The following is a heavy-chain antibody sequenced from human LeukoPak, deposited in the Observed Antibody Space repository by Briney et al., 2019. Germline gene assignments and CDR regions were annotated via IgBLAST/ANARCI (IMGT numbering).Heavy chain of an antibody. Sequence: PGGSLRLSCAASGFTVSSNYMSWVRQAPGKGLEWVSVIYSGGSTYYADSVKGRFTISRDNSKNTLYLQMNSLRAEDTAVYYCAKVVLLWFGELFYFDYWGQGTLVTVSS. J-gene: IGHJ4*02. D-gene: IGHD3-10*01. V-gene: IGHV3-53*01. CDR3: AKVVLLWFGELFYFDY. CDR2: IYSGGST. CDR1: GFTVSSNY.